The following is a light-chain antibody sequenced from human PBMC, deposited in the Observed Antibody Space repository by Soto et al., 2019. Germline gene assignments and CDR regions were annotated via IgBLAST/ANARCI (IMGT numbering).Light chain of an antibody. CDR2: ENN. CDR3: LSCDTCPRAYNYV. V-gene: IGLV1-51*02. J-gene: IGLJ1*01. CDR1: SSDMGNYA. Sequence: QSVLTQPPSVSAAPGQKVTISCSGSSSDMGNYAVSWYQQLPGTAPTLLIYENNKRPSGIPDRSSGSTSCTSATLAITGLWPDDDADYYCLSCDTCPRAYNYVFGTGTKLTVL.